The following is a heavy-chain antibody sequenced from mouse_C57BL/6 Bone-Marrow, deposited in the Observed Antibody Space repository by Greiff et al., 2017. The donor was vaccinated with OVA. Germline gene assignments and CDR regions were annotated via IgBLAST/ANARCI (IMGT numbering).Heavy chain of an antibody. Sequence: VQLQQSGPVLVKPGASVKMSCKASGYTFTDYYMNWVKQSHGKSLEWIGVINPYNGGTSYNQKFKGKATLTVDKSSSTAYMELSSLTSEDSAVYFCARGGGFDYWGQGTTLTVSS. CDR2: INPYNGGT. J-gene: IGHJ2*01. V-gene: IGHV1-19*01. CDR3: ARGGGFDY. CDR1: GYTFTDYY.